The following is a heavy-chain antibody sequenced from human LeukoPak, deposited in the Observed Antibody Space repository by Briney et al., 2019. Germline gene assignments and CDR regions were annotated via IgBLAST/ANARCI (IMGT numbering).Heavy chain of an antibody. D-gene: IGHD3-10*01. CDR3: AAYPILRGELY. CDR1: GFTFTSSA. J-gene: IGHJ4*02. V-gene: IGHV1-58*01. Sequence: SVKVSCKASGFTFTSSAVQWVRQARGQRLEWIGWIVVGSGNTYYAQKFQERVTITRDMSTSTAYMELSSLRSEDTAVYYCAAYPILRGELYWGQGTLVTVSS. CDR2: IVVGSGNT.